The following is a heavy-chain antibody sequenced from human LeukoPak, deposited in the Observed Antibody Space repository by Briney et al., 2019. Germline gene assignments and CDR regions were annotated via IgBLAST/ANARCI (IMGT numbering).Heavy chain of an antibody. CDR1: GFTFSSYW. CDR3: ARDDSGYAFDY. CDR2: ISSSSSYI. J-gene: IGHJ4*02. V-gene: IGHV3-21*01. Sequence: PGGSLRLSCAVSGFTFSSYWMSWVRQAPGKGLEWVSSISSSSSYIYYADSVKGRFTISKDNAKNSLYLQMNSLRAEDTAVYYCARDDSGYAFDYWGQGTLVTVSS. D-gene: IGHD5-12*01.